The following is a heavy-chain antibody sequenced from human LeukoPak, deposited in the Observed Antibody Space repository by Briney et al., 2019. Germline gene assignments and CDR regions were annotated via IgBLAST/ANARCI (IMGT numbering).Heavy chain of an antibody. CDR2: IKSKTDGGTT. CDR3: TTDSPYYYYYYYMDV. Sequence: PGGSLRLSCAASGFTFRNAWMSWVRQAPGKGLEWVGRIKSKTDGGTTDYAAPVKGRFTISRDDSKNTLYLQMNSLKTEDTAVYYCTTDSPYYYYYYYMDVWGKGTTVTVSS. V-gene: IGHV3-15*01. CDR1: GFTFRNAW. J-gene: IGHJ6*03.